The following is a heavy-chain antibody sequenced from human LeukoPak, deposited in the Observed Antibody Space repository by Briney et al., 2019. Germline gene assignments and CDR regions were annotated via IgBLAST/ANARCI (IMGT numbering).Heavy chain of an antibody. CDR3: ARRRNYYDSTSLRTHQRRYFDL. V-gene: IGHV4-31*03. J-gene: IGHJ2*01. D-gene: IGHD3-22*01. Sequence: SSETLSLTCTVSGGSISNGDHYWSWIRQHPGKGLEWIGHIYYSGSTYYNPSLKSRGIISVDTSKNQFSLKLSSVTAADTAVYYCARRRNYYDSTSLRTHQRRYFDLWGRGTLVTVSS. CDR2: IYYSGST. CDR1: GGSISNGDHY.